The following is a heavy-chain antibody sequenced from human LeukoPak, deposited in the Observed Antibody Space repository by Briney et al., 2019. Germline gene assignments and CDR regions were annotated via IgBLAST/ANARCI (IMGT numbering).Heavy chain of an antibody. Sequence: GGSLGLSCAASEFTFSSYSMNWVRQAPGKGLEWVSGISGSGGSTYYADSVKGRFTISRDNSKNTLYLQMNSLRAEDTAVYYCANDYSNYLDYWGQGTLVTVSS. CDR1: EFTFSSYS. CDR3: ANDYSNYLDY. J-gene: IGHJ4*02. CDR2: ISGSGGST. V-gene: IGHV3-23*01. D-gene: IGHD4-11*01.